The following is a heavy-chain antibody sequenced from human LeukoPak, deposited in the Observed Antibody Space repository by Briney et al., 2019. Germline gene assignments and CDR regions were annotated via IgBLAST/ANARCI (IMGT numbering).Heavy chain of an antibody. CDR2: ISGSGGST. J-gene: IGHJ4*02. Sequence: GGSLRLSCAASGFTFSSYAMSWVRQAPGKGLEWVSAISGSGGSTYYADSVKGRFTISRDNSKNTLYLQMNSLRAGGTAVYYCAREYYYDSSGTFDYWGQGTLVTVSS. V-gene: IGHV3-23*01. CDR3: AREYYYDSSGTFDY. CDR1: GFTFSSYA. D-gene: IGHD3-22*01.